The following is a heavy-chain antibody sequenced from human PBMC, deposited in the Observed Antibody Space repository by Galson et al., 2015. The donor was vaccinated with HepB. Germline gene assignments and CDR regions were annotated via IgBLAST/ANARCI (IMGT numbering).Heavy chain of an antibody. CDR3: AKMVRGVPAGYFDY. CDR2: ISGNSGRT. J-gene: IGHJ4*02. Sequence: SLRLSCAGSGFTFSSYGMSWVRQAPGKGLEWVSVISGNSGRTYYADSVKGRFTISRDTSKNTLYLQMNSLRTEDTATYYCAKMVRGVPAGYFDYWGQGTLVTVSS. CDR1: GFTFSSYG. V-gene: IGHV3-23*01. D-gene: IGHD3-10*01.